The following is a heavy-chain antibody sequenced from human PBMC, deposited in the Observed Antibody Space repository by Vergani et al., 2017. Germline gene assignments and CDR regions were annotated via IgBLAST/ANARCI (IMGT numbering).Heavy chain of an antibody. V-gene: IGHV4-61*02. CDR2: IYVSGIT. D-gene: IGHD2-8*02. CDR1: GASINNDFYY. J-gene: IGHJ3*01. Sequence: QVQLQESGPGLVKPSQTLSLICTVSGASINNDFYYWHWIRQPAGKGLEWIGRIYVSGITDYNSSLQSRVSMSVDTSKNQFSLTLTSVTAADTAVYYCARDNKQLRPRAIELWGQGTMVTVSS. CDR3: ARDNKQLRPRAIEL.